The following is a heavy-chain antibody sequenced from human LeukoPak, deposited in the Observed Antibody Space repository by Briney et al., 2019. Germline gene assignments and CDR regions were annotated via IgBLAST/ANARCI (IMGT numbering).Heavy chain of an antibody. CDR3: AKTRVTMVRGAIDY. Sequence: GGSLRLSRAASGFTFSSYAMSWVRQAPGKGLEWVSAISGSGGSTYYADSVKGRFTISRDNSKNTLYLQMNSLRAEDTAVYYCAKTRVTMVRGAIDYWGQGTLVTVSS. J-gene: IGHJ4*02. CDR2: ISGSGGST. CDR1: GFTFSSYA. V-gene: IGHV3-23*01. D-gene: IGHD3-10*01.